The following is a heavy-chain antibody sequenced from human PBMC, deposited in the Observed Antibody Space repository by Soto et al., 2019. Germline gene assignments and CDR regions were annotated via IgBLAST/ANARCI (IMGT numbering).Heavy chain of an antibody. D-gene: IGHD5-18*01. CDR3: AKDRGYSYGFN. CDR2: ISYDGSNK. V-gene: IGHV3-30*18. CDR1: GFTFSSYG. Sequence: QVQLVESGGGVVQPGRSLRLSCAASGFTFSSYGMHWVRQAPGKGLEWVAVISYDGSNKYYADSVKGRFTISRDNSKNTLYLQMNSLRAEDTAVYYCAKDRGYSYGFNWGQGTLVTVSS. J-gene: IGHJ4*02.